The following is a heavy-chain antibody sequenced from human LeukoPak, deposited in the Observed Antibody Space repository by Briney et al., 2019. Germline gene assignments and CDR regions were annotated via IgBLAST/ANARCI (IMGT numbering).Heavy chain of an antibody. CDR1: GYTFTSYY. D-gene: IGHD5-24*01. CDR3: ARGAEMATIDDDAFDI. Sequence: ASVKVSCKASGYTFTSYYMHWVRRAPGQGLEWMGIINPSGGSTSYAQKFQGRVTMTRDTSTSTVYMELSSLRSEDTAVYYCARGAEMATIDDDAFDIWGQGTMVTVSP. CDR2: INPSGGST. J-gene: IGHJ3*02. V-gene: IGHV1-46*01.